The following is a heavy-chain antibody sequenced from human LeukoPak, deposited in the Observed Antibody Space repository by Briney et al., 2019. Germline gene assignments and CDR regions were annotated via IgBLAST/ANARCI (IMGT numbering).Heavy chain of an antibody. CDR3: ARCDSGGWFFDS. V-gene: IGHV4-34*01. Sequence: SETLSLTCAVSGGSFSGYSWNWIRQSPGKGPEWIGEINQSGSTKYNPSLKSRVTISIDTSKSQFSMRLNSVTAADTALYYCARCDSGGWFFDSWGQGALVTVSS. J-gene: IGHJ5*01. CDR2: INQSGST. D-gene: IGHD6-19*01. CDR1: GGSFSGYS.